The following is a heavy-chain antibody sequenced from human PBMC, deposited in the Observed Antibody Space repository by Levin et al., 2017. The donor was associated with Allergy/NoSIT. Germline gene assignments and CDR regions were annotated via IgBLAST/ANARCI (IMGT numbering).Heavy chain of an antibody. J-gene: IGHJ6*02. V-gene: IGHV4-59*08. CDR3: ARHLIVVADTYYYGMDV. D-gene: IGHD6-13*01. CDR1: GGSISSYY. Sequence: SETLSLTCTVSGGSISSYYWSWIRQPPGKGLEWIGYIYYSGSTNYNPSLRSRVTVSVDTSKNQFSLKLSSVTAADTAVYYCARHLIVVADTYYYGMDVWGQGTTVTVSS. CDR2: IYYSGST.